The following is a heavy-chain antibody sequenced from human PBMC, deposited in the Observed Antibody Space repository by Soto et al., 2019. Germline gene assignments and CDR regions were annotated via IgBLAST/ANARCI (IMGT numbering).Heavy chain of an antibody. J-gene: IGHJ6*03. CDR3: ARATGTTPYSYYYYMDV. D-gene: IGHD1-7*01. CDR2: ISYDGSNK. V-gene: IGHV3-30*03. Sequence: PGGSLRLSCAASGFTFSSYGMHWVRRAPGKGLEWVAVISYDGSNKYYADSVKGRFTISRDNSKNTLYLQMNSLRSEDTAVYYCARATGTTPYSYYYYMDVWGKGTTVTVAS. CDR1: GFTFSSYG.